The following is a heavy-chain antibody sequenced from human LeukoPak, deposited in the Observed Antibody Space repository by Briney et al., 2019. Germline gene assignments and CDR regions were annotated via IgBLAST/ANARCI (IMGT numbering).Heavy chain of an antibody. J-gene: IGHJ4*02. CDR2: ISYDGSNK. D-gene: IGHD2-21*02. V-gene: IGHV3-30*18. Sequence: GRSLRLSCAASGFIFSNYGMHWVRQAPGKGLEWVAVISYDGSNKYYADSVKGRFTISRDNSKNTLYLQMNSLRTEDTAVYYCAKDHMSVTYCEYWGQGTLVTVSS. CDR3: AKDHMSVTYCEY. CDR1: GFIFSNYG.